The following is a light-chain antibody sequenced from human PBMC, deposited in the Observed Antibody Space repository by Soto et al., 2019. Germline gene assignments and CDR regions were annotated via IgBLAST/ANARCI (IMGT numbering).Light chain of an antibody. CDR1: QSITNNY. J-gene: IGKJ4*01. CDR3: QQYGSLVT. Sequence: IVLTQSPGTLSLSPGERATLSCRASQSITNNYLAWYQQKPGRAHRLLIYGASSRATGIPDRCSSSGSGTDFTLTISRLEPEDFAMYYCQQYGSLVTFGGGTKVDI. V-gene: IGKV3-20*01. CDR2: GAS.